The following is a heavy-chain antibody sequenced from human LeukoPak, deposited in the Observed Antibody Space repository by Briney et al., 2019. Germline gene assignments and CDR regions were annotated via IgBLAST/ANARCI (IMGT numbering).Heavy chain of an antibody. J-gene: IGHJ3*02. CDR3: AGGAFDI. V-gene: IGHV4-39*01. CDR1: GGSISSSSYY. Sequence: ETLSLTCTVPGGSISSSSYYWGWIRQPPGKGLEWIGSIYYSGSTYYNPSLKSRVTISVDTSKNQFSLKLSSVTAADTAVYYCAGGAFDIWGQGTMVTVSS. D-gene: IGHD3-16*01. CDR2: IYYSGST.